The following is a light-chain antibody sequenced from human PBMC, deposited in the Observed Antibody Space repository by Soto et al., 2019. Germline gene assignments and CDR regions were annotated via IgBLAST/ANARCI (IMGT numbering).Light chain of an antibody. J-gene: IGKJ4*01. CDR3: LQYNSYPFT. V-gene: IGKV1-17*03. Sequence: DIQMTQSPSAMSASLGDRVTITCRASQGISNSLAWFQQKPGKVPKRLIYGASTLQSGVPSRFSGSASGAAFTLTISSLQPEDFATYYCLQYNSYPFTFGGGTKVDIK. CDR1: QGISNS. CDR2: GAS.